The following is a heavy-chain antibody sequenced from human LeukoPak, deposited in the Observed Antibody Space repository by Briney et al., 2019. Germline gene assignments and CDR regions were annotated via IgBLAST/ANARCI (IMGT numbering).Heavy chain of an antibody. V-gene: IGHV3-23*01. D-gene: IGHD5-18*01. Sequence: GGSLRLSCAASGFTFSSYAMTWVRQAPGKGLEWVSAVSGSGGSTYYADSVKGRFTISRDNSKNTLYLQMNSLRAEDTAVHYCARDPGYGFDYWGQGTLVTVSS. J-gene: IGHJ4*02. CDR3: ARDPGYGFDY. CDR2: VSGSGGST. CDR1: GFTFSSYA.